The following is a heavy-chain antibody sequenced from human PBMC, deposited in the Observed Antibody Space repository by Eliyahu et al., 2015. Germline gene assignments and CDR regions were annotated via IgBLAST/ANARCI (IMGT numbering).Heavy chain of an antibody. J-gene: IGHJ4*02. CDR3: ARDVGAGLDY. D-gene: IGHD1-26*01. V-gene: IGHV3-7*03. CDR1: GFTFSSYW. Sequence: EVQLVESXGGLVQPGGSXXLSCEAXGFTFSSYWMSWVRQAPGKGVEWVANIKHDGSXQNYVDSVKGRFTISRDNAKKSLYLQMSSLRAGDTALYYCARDVGAGLDYWGQGTLVTVSS. CDR2: IKHDGSXQ.